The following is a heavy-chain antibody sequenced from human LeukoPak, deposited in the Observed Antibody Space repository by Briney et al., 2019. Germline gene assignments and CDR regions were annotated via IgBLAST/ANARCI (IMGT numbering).Heavy chain of an antibody. Sequence: ASVKVSCKASGYTFTGYYMHWVRQAPGQGLEWMGWINPNSGGTKCAQNFQGRVTMTRDTSISTAYMELSRLRSDDTAVYYCARDSAVYDSSGYFLHAIDIWGQGTMVTVSS. CDR1: GYTFTGYY. CDR3: ARDSAVYDSSGYFLHAIDI. D-gene: IGHD3-22*01. V-gene: IGHV1-2*02. CDR2: INPNSGGT. J-gene: IGHJ3*02.